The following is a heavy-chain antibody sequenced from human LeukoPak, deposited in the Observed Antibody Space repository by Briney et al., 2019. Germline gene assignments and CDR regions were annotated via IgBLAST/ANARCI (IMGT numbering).Heavy chain of an antibody. D-gene: IGHD4-17*01. J-gene: IGHJ4*02. Sequence: GGSLRLSCAASGSTFSSYAMNWVRQAPGKGLEWVSYISSSGGTIYYADSVKGRFTISRDNAKNSLYLQMNSLRGEDTAVYYCTRLRYGDYGWGQGTLVTVSS. CDR3: TRLRYGDYG. CDR1: GSTFSSYA. V-gene: IGHV3-48*03. CDR2: ISSSGGTI.